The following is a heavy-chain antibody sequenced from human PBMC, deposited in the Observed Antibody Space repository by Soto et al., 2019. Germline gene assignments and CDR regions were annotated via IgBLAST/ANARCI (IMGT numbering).Heavy chain of an antibody. CDR2: IIPIFGTA. CDR3: AIYFRPHYEILTGYPLRNYYYGMDV. CDR1: GGTFSSYA. D-gene: IGHD3-9*01. J-gene: IGHJ6*02. Sequence: QVQLVQSGAEVKKPGSSVKVSCKASGGTFSSYAISWVRQAPGQGLEWMGGIIPIFGTANYAQKFQRRVTMTADESTSTAYKELSSLRPEYTAVYYCAIYFRPHYEILTGYPLRNYYYGMDVWGQGTTVTVSS. V-gene: IGHV1-69*01.